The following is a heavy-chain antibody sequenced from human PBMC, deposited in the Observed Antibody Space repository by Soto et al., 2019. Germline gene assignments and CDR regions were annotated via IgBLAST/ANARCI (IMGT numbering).Heavy chain of an antibody. CDR3: ARAGGGYYDSSGYYYVGNWFDP. J-gene: IGHJ5*02. CDR1: GGSISSYY. D-gene: IGHD3-22*01. V-gene: IGHV4-59*01. Sequence: SETLSLTCTVSGGSISSYYWSWIRQPPGKGLEWIGYIYYSGSTNYNPSLKSRVTISVDTSKNQFSLKLSSVTAADTAVYYCARAGGGYYDSSGYYYVGNWFDPWGQGTLVTVS. CDR2: IYYSGST.